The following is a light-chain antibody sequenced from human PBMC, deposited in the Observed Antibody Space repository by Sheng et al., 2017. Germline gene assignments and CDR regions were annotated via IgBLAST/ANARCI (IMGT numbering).Light chain of an antibody. Sequence: DIQLTQSPSFLSASVGDRVTITCRASQGISSYLAWYQQKPGKAPKLLMYAASTLQTGVPSRFSGSGSGTEFTLAISSLQPEDFATYYCQQLSTSPYTFGQGTKLEIK. CDR3: QQLSTSPYT. V-gene: IGKV1-9*01. CDR2: AAS. CDR1: QGISSY. J-gene: IGKJ2*01.